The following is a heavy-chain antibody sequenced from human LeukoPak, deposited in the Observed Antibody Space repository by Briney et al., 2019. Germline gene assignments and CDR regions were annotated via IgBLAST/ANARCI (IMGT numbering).Heavy chain of an antibody. CDR1: GGSFSGYY. V-gene: IGHV4-34*01. CDR3: AREGLEWLFKGYYYYYMDV. Sequence: SETLSLTCAVYGGSFSGYYWSWIRQPPGKGLEWIGEINHSGSTNYNPSLKSRVTIPVDTSKNQFSLKLSSVTAADTAVYYCAREGLEWLFKGYYYYYMDVWGKGTTVTVSS. CDR2: INHSGST. D-gene: IGHD3-3*01. J-gene: IGHJ6*03.